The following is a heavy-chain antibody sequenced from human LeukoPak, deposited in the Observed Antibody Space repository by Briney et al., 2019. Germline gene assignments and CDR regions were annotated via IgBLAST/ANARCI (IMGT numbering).Heavy chain of an antibody. D-gene: IGHD1-26*01. V-gene: IGHV3-30*03. Sequence: RPGGSLRLSCAASGFTFSSYSMNWVRQAPGKGLEWVAFISGDGWQTYYADSVRGRFTISRDNSKSTVYLQMNSLTREDTALYSCARDQVGTTGGSAYGWFDPWGQGTLVSVSA. CDR2: ISGDGWQT. J-gene: IGHJ5*02. CDR1: GFTFSSYS. CDR3: ARDQVGTTGGSAYGWFDP.